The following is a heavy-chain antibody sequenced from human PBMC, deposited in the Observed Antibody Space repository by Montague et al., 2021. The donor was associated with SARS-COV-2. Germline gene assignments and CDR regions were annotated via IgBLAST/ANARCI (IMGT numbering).Heavy chain of an antibody. CDR2: IYHSGST. D-gene: IGHD1-26*01. CDR3: ARWASIAGGMDV. J-gene: IGHJ6*02. CDR1: GGSISSGGYS. V-gene: IGHV4-30-2*01. Sequence: TLSLTCAVSGGSISSGGYSWSWIRQPPGKGLEWIGYIYHSGSTYYNPSLKSRVTISVDRSKNQFSLKLSSVTAADTAVYYCARWASIAGGMDVWGQGTTVTVSS.